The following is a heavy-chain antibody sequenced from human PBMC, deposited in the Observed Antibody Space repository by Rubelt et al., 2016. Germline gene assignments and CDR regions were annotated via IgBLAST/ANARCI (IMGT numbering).Heavy chain of an antibody. CDR1: GFIFSDFY. Sequence: GFIFSDFYLSWIRQAPGKGLEWLSYISFDGDITFYAASVKGRFSVSRDNANNSLYLQMNSLRAEDTAMYYCAKRGGLYSSSPIDYWCQGTLVTVSS. J-gene: IGHJ4*02. D-gene: IGHD6-6*01. CDR3: AKRGGLYSSSPIDY. CDR2: ISFDGDIT. V-gene: IGHV3-11*01.